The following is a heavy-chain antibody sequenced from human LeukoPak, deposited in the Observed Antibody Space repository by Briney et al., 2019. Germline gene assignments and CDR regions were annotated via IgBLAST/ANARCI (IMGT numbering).Heavy chain of an antibody. CDR3: ARSQGPYDY. Sequence: GGSLRLSCAASGFTFSSYWMNWVRQAPGKGLVWVSRINGDGSSTNYADSVKGRFTISRDNAKNTLYLQLNSLRAEDTAIYYCARSQGPYDYWGQGTLVTVSS. CDR2: INGDGSST. V-gene: IGHV3-74*01. CDR1: GFTFSSYW. J-gene: IGHJ4*02.